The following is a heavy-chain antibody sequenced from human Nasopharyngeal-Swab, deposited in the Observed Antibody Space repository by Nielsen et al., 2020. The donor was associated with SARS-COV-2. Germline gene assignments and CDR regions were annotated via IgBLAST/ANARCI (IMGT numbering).Heavy chain of an antibody. CDR3: AKLSTTVVTPAFDY. CDR1: GFTFSSYV. D-gene: IGHD4-23*01. Sequence: GASLKISCAASGFTFSSYVMSWVRQAPGKGLEWVSAISGSGGSTYYADSVKGLFTISRDNSKNTLYLQMNSLRAEDTAVYYCAKLSTTVVTPAFDYWGQGTLVTVSS. CDR2: ISGSGGST. J-gene: IGHJ4*02. V-gene: IGHV3-23*01.